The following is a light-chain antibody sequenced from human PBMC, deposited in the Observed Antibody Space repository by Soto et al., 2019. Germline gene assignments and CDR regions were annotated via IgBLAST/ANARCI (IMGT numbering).Light chain of an antibody. CDR1: NSDVGAYNY. Sequence: QSALTQPASVSGSPGQSITISCTGTNSDVGAYNYVSWYQQHPGKAPKLMIYDVSNRPSGVSDRFSGSKSGNTASLTIAGLQAEEEANYYCSSYTTGTSVVFGGGTKLTVL. V-gene: IGLV2-14*01. CDR2: DVS. CDR3: SSYTTGTSVV. J-gene: IGLJ2*01.